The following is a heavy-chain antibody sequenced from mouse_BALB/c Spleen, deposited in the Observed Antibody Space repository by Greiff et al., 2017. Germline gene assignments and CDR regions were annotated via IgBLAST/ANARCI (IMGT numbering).Heavy chain of an antibody. J-gene: IGHJ4*01. CDR3: ARGASSGYYAMDY. D-gene: IGHD6-1*01. CDR2: IWAGGST. CDR1: GFSLTSYG. Sequence: QVQLKESGPGLVAPSQSLSITCTVSGFSLTSYGVHWVRQPPGKGLEWLGVIWAGGSTNYNSALMSRLSISKDNSKSQVFLKMNSLQTDDTAMYYCARGASSGYYAMDYWGQGTSVTVSS. V-gene: IGHV2-9*02.